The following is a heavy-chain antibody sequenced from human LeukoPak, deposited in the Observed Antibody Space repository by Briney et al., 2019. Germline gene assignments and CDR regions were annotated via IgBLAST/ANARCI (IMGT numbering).Heavy chain of an antibody. J-gene: IGHJ4*02. CDR1: GGPFGGYY. V-gene: IGHV4-34*01. D-gene: IGHD6-19*01. CDR2: INHSGST. CDR3: ARGVSGGTYYFDY. Sequence: SETLSLTCAVYGGPFGGYYWSWIRQPPGKGLEWIGEINHSGSTNYNPSLKSRVTISVDTSKNQFSLKLSSVTAADTAVYYCARGVSGGTYYFDYWGQGTLVTVSS.